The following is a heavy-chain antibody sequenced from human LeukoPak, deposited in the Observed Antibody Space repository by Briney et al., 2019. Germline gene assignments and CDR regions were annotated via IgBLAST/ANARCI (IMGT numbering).Heavy chain of an antibody. D-gene: IGHD6-19*01. V-gene: IGHV4-4*02. CDR3: ARGGVAGTYYYYYYGMDV. Sequence: SETLSLTCAVSGGSISSSNWWSWVRQPPGKGLEWIGEIYHSGSANYNPSLKSRVTISVDKSKNQFSLKLSSVTAADTAVYYCARGGVAGTYYYYYYGMDVWGKGTTVTVSS. CDR1: GGSISSSNW. CDR2: IYHSGSA. J-gene: IGHJ6*04.